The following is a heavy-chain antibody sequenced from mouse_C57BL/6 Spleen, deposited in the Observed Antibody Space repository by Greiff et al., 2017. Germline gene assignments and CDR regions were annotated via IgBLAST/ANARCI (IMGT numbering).Heavy chain of an antibody. CDR3: ARLDYGNYLYYFDY. Sequence: QVQLQQSGAELVKPGASVKISCKASGYAFSSYWMNWVKQRPGKGLEWIGQIYPGDGDTNYNGKFKGKATLTADKSPSTAYMQLSSLTSEDSAVYFCARLDYGNYLYYFDYWGQGTTLTVSS. J-gene: IGHJ2*01. CDR2: IYPGDGDT. D-gene: IGHD2-1*01. V-gene: IGHV1-80*01. CDR1: GYAFSSYW.